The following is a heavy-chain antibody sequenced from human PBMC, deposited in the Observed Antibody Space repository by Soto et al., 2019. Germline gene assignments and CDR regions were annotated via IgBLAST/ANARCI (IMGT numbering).Heavy chain of an antibody. CDR1: GYTFTSYG. CDR2: ISAYNGNT. V-gene: IGHV1-18*01. CDR3: ARDSPPQTAFDI. Sequence: ASVKVSCQASGYTFTSYGISWVRQAPGQGLEWMGWISAYNGNTNYGQKLQGRVTMTTDTSTSTAYMELRSLRSDDTAVYYCARDSPPQTAFDIWGQGTMVTVSS. J-gene: IGHJ3*02.